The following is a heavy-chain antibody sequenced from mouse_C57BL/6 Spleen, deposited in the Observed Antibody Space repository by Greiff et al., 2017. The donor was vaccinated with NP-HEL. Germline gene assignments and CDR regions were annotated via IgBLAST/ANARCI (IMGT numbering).Heavy chain of an antibody. V-gene: IGHV1-26*01. CDR3: ARWGTGGY. J-gene: IGHJ2*01. CDR2: INPNNGGT. D-gene: IGHD2-14*01. CDR1: GYTFTDYY. Sequence: EVQLQQSGPELVKPGASVKISCKASGYTFTDYYMNWVKQSHGKSLEWIGDINPNNGGTSYNQKFKGKATLTVDKSSSTAYMELRSLTSEDSAVYYCARWGTGGYWGQGTTLTVSS.